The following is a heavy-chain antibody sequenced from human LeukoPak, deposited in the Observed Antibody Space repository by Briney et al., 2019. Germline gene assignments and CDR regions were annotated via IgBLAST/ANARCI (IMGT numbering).Heavy chain of an antibody. J-gene: IGHJ3*02. CDR2: ISDSGPNT. Sequence: GESLRLSCTASGFTFSSHVMSWVRQAPGKGLEWVSLISDSGPNTYYADSVKGRFTISRDNSKNTLYLQMNSLRSEDTAVYYCARVSSRAFDIWGQGTMVTASS. D-gene: IGHD2/OR15-2a*01. CDR3: ARVSSRAFDI. V-gene: IGHV3-23*01. CDR1: GFTFSSHV.